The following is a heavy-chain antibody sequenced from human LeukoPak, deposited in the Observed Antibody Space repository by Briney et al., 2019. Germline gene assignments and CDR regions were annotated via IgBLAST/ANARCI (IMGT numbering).Heavy chain of an antibody. CDR2: IYYSGST. D-gene: IGHD4-17*01. CDR1: GGSISSYY. V-gene: IGHV4-59*08. J-gene: IGHJ6*03. Sequence: SETLSLTCTVSGGSISSYYWSWIRQPPGKGLEWIGYIYYSGSTNYNPSLKSRLTISVDTYKNQFSLKLSSVTAADTAVYYCARLMTTVTSSDYYYYMDVWGKGTTVTVSS. CDR3: ARLMTTVTSSDYYYYMDV.